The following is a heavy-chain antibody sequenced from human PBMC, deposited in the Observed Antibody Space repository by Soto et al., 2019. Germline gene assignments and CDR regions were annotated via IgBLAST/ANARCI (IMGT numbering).Heavy chain of an antibody. J-gene: IGHJ6*02. CDR3: ARDLATTVISYYYYGMDV. V-gene: IGHV3-21*01. D-gene: IGHD4-17*01. CDR1: GFTFSSYS. Sequence: GGSLRLSCAASGFTFSSYSMNWVRQAPGKGLEWVSSISSSSSYIYYADSVKGRFTISRDNAKNSLYLQMNSLRAEDTAVYYCARDLATTVISYYYYGMDVWGQGTTVTVSS. CDR2: ISSSSSYI.